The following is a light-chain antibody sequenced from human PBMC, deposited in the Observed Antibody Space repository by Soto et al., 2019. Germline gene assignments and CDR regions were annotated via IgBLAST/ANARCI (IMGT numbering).Light chain of an antibody. CDR1: QPLNNN. Sequence: EIFLTQSPGTLSLSPGERAALSFRAGQPLNNNVAWYLQRPGKAPRLLMYGASTRATDIPARFSGSGSGTEFTLTITGLQSEDFAVYYCQQYNGWPWTFGLGTKVDIK. V-gene: IGKV3-15*01. CDR3: QQYNGWPWT. CDR2: GAS. J-gene: IGKJ1*01.